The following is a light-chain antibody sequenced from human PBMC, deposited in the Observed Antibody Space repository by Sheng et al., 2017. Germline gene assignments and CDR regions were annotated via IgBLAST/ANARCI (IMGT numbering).Light chain of an antibody. J-gene: IGLJ2*01. V-gene: IGLV1-51*02. CDR2: ENN. Sequence: QSVLTQPPSVSAAPGQKVTISCSGSSSNIGNNFVSWYQQLPGTTPKLLIFENNKRPSGIPDRFSGSKSGTSATLGITGVQTGDEADYYCGTWDSSLSAGVFGGGTKLTVL. CDR3: GTWDSSLSAGV. CDR1: SSNIGNNF.